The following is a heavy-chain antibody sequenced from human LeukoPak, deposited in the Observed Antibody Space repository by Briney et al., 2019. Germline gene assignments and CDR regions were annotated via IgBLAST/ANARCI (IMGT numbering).Heavy chain of an antibody. CDR2: INPNSGGT. CDR3: ARDIVRQAAAGNY. J-gene: IGHJ4*02. Sequence: ASVKVSCKASGYTFTGYYMHWVRQAPGQGLEWKGRINPNSGGTNYAQKFQGRVTMTRDTSISTAYMELSRLRSDDTAVYYCARDIVRQAAAGNYWGQGTLVTVSS. D-gene: IGHD6-13*01. V-gene: IGHV1-2*06. CDR1: GYTFTGYY.